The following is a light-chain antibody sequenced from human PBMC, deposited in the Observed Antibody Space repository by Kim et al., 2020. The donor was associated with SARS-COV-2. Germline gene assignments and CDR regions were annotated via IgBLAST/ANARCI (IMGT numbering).Light chain of an antibody. V-gene: IGLV3-1*01. CDR2: QNT. CDR3: QAWDSSTSDWV. J-gene: IGLJ3*02. CDR1: MLGNKY. Sequence: PGQAASISCSGDMLGNKYACWYQQKPGQSPVLLIYQNTKRPSGIPERFSGSNSGNTATLTISGTQAMDEADYYCQAWDSSTSDWVFGGGTKLTVL.